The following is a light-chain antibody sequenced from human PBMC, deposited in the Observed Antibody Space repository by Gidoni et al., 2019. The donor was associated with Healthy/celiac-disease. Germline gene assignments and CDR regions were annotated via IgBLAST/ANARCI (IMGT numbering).Light chain of an antibody. Sequence: EHVLTQSPGTLSLSPGDRATLSCRASQSVSSSYLAWYQQKPGQAPRLLIYGASSRATVIPDRFSGSGSGTDFTLTISRLEAEDFAVYYCQRYGSSPYSFXQXTKLEIK. V-gene: IGKV3-20*01. CDR1: QSVSSSY. J-gene: IGKJ2*03. CDR2: GAS. CDR3: QRYGSSPYS.